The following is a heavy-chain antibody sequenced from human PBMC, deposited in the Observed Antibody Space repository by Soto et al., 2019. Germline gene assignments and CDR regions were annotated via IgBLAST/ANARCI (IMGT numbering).Heavy chain of an antibody. CDR2: IWYDGSNK. CDR1: GFTSSSYG. J-gene: IGHJ3*02. Sequence: GGSLRLSCAASGFTSSSYGMHWVRQAPGKGLEWVAVIWYDGSNKYYADSVKGRFTISRDNSKNTLYLQMNSLRAEDTAVYYCARCSSTSCSSFGAFDIWGQGTMVTVSS. V-gene: IGHV3-33*01. D-gene: IGHD2-2*01. CDR3: ARCSSTSCSSFGAFDI.